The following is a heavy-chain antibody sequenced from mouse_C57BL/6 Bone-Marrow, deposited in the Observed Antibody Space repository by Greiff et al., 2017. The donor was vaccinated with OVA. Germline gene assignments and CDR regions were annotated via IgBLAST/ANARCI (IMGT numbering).Heavy chain of an antibody. Sequence: VQLVESGPGLVAPSQCLSITCTVSGFSFTSYGVHWVRQPPGKGLEWLVVICSDGSTTYNSALKSRLSISKDNSKSQVFLKMNSLQTDDTAMYYCARSYYSNRYFDVWGTGTTVTVSS. V-gene: IGHV2-6*03. J-gene: IGHJ1*03. CDR3: ARSYYSNRYFDV. D-gene: IGHD2-5*01. CDR1: GFSFTSYG. CDR2: ICSDGST.